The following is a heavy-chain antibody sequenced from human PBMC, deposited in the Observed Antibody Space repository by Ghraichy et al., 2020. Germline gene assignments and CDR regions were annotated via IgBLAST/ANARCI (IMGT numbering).Heavy chain of an antibody. V-gene: IGHV3-48*02. CDR2: IGTSSGTM. D-gene: IGHD2-21*01. Sequence: GESLNISCAASGFTFSSYGMNWVRQAPGKGLEWVSYIGTSSGTMYYADSVKGRFTISRDNAKNSLYLQMNSLRDEDTAVYYCARRVEATNSYYNWFDPWGQGTLVTVSS. CDR1: GFTFSSYG. J-gene: IGHJ5*02. CDR3: ARRVEATNSYYNWFDP.